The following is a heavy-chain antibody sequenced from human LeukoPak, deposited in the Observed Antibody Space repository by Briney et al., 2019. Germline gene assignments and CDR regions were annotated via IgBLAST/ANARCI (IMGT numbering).Heavy chain of an antibody. Sequence: SETLSLTCTVSGGSISSYYWSWIRQPPGKGLEWIGYIYYSGSTNYNPSLKSRVTTSVDTSKNQFSLKLSSVTAADTAVYYCARSKDILTGYCFDYWGQGTLVTVSS. CDR1: GGSISSYY. CDR2: IYYSGST. J-gene: IGHJ4*02. V-gene: IGHV4-59*01. CDR3: ARSKDILTGYCFDY. D-gene: IGHD3-9*01.